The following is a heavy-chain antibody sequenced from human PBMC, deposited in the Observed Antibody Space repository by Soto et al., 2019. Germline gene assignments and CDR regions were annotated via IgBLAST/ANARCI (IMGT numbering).Heavy chain of an antibody. CDR2: IWYDGSNK. D-gene: IGHD3-9*01. V-gene: IGHV3-33*01. CDR3: ARGVDYDILTGYYKTDSNWFDP. CDR1: GFTFSSYG. Sequence: QVQLVESGGGVVQPGRSLRLSCAASGFTFSSYGMHWVRQAPGKGLEWVAVIWYDGSNKYYADSVKGRFTISRDNSKNTLYLQMNSQRAEDTAVYYCARGVDYDILTGYYKTDSNWFDPWGQGTLVTVSS. J-gene: IGHJ5*02.